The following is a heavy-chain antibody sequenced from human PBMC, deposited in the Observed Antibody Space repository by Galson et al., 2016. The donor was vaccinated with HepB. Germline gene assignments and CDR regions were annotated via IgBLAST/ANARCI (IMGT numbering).Heavy chain of an antibody. V-gene: IGHV4-59*01. CDR3: ARDDSGGWYGFHYGLDV. Sequence: SETLSLTCTVSGASISGYYLTWIRQPPGKGLEWIGHIYYTGRTNYNPSLKSRVTISVDTSTNQFSLKVSSVTAADTAVYYCARDDSGGWYGFHYGLDVWGQGTTVTVSS. CDR1: GASISGYY. CDR2: IYYTGRT. J-gene: IGHJ6*02. D-gene: IGHD6-19*01.